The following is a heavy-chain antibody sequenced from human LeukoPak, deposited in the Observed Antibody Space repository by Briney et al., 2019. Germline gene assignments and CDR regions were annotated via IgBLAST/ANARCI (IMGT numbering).Heavy chain of an antibody. CDR3: AKKRDAFDI. CDR1: GFTFSSYA. D-gene: IGHD5-24*01. V-gene: IGHV3-23*01. Sequence: GGSLRLSCVASGFTFSSYAMGWVRQAPGKRPEWVSSLTDSGGTTYYVDSVKGRFTISRDNSKNTLYLHMNSLRAEDTAMYYCAKKRDAFDIWGQGTVVAVSS. CDR2: LTDSGGTT. J-gene: IGHJ3*02.